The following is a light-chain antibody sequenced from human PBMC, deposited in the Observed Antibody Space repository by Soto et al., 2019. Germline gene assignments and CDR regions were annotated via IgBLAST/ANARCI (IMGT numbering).Light chain of an antibody. CDR3: QQYCSSPQT. Sequence: EIVMTQSPATLSVSPGERATLSCRASQSVSSNLAWYHQKPGKAPRLLIYASSTRANGIPARFSGSGSGTEFTLTISSLLSEDFATYYCQQYCSSPQTFGQGTKVDIK. J-gene: IGKJ1*01. CDR2: ASS. V-gene: IGKV3-15*01. CDR1: QSVSSN.